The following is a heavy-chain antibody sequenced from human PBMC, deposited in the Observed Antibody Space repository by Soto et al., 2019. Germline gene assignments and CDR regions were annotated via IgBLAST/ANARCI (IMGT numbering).Heavy chain of an antibody. Sequence: GASVKVSCKASGYTFTSYGISWVRQAPGQGLEWMGWISAYNGNTNYAQKLQGRVTMTTDTSTSTAYMELRSLRSDDTAVYYCARDQGMGGIFDWLLPFDYWAQGPLVPVSP. J-gene: IGHJ4*02. CDR1: GYTFTSYG. CDR2: ISAYNGNT. V-gene: IGHV1-18*01. D-gene: IGHD3-9*01. CDR3: ARDQGMGGIFDWLLPFDY.